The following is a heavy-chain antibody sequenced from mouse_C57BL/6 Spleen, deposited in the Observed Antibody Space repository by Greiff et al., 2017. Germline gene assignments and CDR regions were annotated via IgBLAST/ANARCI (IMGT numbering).Heavy chain of an antibody. V-gene: IGHV1-69*01. CDR3: ARSGGYDFAMDY. Sequence: QVHVKQPGAELVMPGASVKLSCKASGYTFTSYWMHWVKQRPGQGLEWIGEIDPSDSYTNYNQKFKGKSTLTVDKSSSTAYMQLSSLTSEDSAVYYCARSGGYDFAMDYWGQGTSVTVSS. CDR1: GYTFTSYW. CDR2: IDPSDSYT. J-gene: IGHJ4*01. D-gene: IGHD2-2*01.